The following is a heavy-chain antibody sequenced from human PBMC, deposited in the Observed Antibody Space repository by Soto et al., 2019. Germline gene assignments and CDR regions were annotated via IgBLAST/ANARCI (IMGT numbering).Heavy chain of an antibody. CDR2: IYYSGST. D-gene: IGHD4-17*01. Sequence: PSETLSLTCTVSGGSISSYYWSWIRQPPGKGLEWIGYIYYSGSTNYNPSLKSRVTISVDTSKNQFSLKLSSVTAADTAVYYCARLYGDYGDYFDYWGQGTLVTVSS. CDR3: ARLYGDYGDYFDY. J-gene: IGHJ4*02. V-gene: IGHV4-59*08. CDR1: GGSISSYY.